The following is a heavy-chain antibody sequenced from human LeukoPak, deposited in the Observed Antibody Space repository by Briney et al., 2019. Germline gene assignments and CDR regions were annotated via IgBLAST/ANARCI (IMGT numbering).Heavy chain of an antibody. J-gene: IGHJ4*02. CDR1: GGSLSSGVYY. CDR2: IYYSEST. CDR3: ARDILFCTGASCRGY. Sequence: PSETLSLTCTVSGGSLSSGVYYWGWIRQPPGKGLEWIGSIYYSESTYYNPSLKSRVTISVDTSKNQFSLKLTSVTAADTAVYYCARDILFCTGASCRGYWGQGTLVTVSS. V-gene: IGHV4-39*07. D-gene: IGHD2-8*02.